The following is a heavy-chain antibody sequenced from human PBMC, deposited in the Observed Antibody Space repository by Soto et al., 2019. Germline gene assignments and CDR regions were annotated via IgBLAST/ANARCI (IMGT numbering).Heavy chain of an antibody. CDR2: ISGYNGDT. CDR3: EKNGQPPYYYYGMDV. CDR1: GYTFNRYG. J-gene: IGHJ6*02. V-gene: IGHV1-18*01. D-gene: IGHD2-8*01. Sequence: QGQLVQSGAEVKKPGASVKVSCKASGYTFNRYGISWVRQAPGQGLEWMGWISGYNGDTNYAQKFQGRVTMTIDTFTSTVYMEMRSLTSDDTAVYYCEKNGQPPYYYYGMDVWGQGTTVTVSS.